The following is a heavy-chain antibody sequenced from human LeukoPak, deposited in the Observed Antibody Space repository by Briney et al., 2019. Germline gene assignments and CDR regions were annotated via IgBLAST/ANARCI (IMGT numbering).Heavy chain of an antibody. CDR2: IYYSGST. J-gene: IGHJ4*02. D-gene: IGHD3-10*01. Sequence: SETLSLTCTVSGGSINSYYWSWIRQPPGKGLEWIGYIYYSGSTNYNPSLKSRVTISVHTSKNQFSLKLSSVTAADTAVYYCARLNPTYYYGSGSYYMNYWGQGTLVTVSS. CDR3: ARLNPTYYYGSGSYYMNY. V-gene: IGHV4-59*12. CDR1: GGSINSYY.